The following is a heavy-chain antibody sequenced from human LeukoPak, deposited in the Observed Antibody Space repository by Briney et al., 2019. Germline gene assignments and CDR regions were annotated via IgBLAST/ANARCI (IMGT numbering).Heavy chain of an antibody. Sequence: GGSVRLSCAASGFTFSSYAMRWVRQAPGKGLEWVSAISDNGGSTYYADSVKGRFTISRDNAKNSLYLEMNSLTAEDTAVYYCARPLEGTGGNWYFDLWGRGTLVTVSS. CDR1: GFTFSSYA. V-gene: IGHV3-23*01. CDR2: ISDNGGST. CDR3: ARPLEGTGGNWYFDL. D-gene: IGHD1-14*01. J-gene: IGHJ2*01.